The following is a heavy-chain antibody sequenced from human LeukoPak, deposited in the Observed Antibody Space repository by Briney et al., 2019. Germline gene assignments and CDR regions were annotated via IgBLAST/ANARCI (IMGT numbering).Heavy chain of an antibody. CDR1: GGTFSSYA. Sequence: SVKVSCKASGGTFSSYAISWVRQAPGQGLEWMGGIIPIFGTANYAQKFQGRVTITADGSTSTAYMELSSLRSEDTAVYYCARALGGGSSSWYAYYFDYWGQGTLVTVSS. CDR3: ARALGGGSSSWYAYYFDY. V-gene: IGHV1-69*13. CDR2: IIPIFGTA. J-gene: IGHJ4*02. D-gene: IGHD6-13*01.